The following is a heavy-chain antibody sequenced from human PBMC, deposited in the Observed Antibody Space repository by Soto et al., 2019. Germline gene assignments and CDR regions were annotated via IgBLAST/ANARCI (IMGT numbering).Heavy chain of an antibody. CDR3: ARHHVRGRTIAGAAEF. V-gene: IGHV4-34*01. J-gene: IGHJ4*02. CDR1: GGSFSGYY. CDR2: INHSGNT. Sequence: PXETLSLTCAVYGGSFSGYYWSWIRQPPGKGLEWIGEINHSGNTNYNPSLKSRVTISVDTSKNQLFLNLSSVTAADTAMYYCARHHVRGRTIAGAAEFWGQGTRVTVSS. D-gene: IGHD6-13*01.